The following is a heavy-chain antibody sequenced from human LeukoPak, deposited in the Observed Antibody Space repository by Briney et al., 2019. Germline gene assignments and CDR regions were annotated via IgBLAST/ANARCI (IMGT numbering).Heavy chain of an antibody. Sequence: GASVKVSCKASGYTFTGYYMHWVRQAPGQGLEWMGWISAYNGNANYAQKLQGRVTMTTDTSTSTAYMELRSLRSDDTAVYYCARIWRSLRWDGYNLVYFDYWGQGTLVTVSS. D-gene: IGHD5-24*01. J-gene: IGHJ4*02. CDR2: ISAYNGNA. CDR1: GYTFTGYY. V-gene: IGHV1-18*04. CDR3: ARIWRSLRWDGYNLVYFDY.